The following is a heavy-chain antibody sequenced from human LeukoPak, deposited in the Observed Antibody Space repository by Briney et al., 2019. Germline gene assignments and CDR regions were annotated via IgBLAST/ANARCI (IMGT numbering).Heavy chain of an antibody. CDR2: MNPNSGNT. V-gene: IGHV1-8*01. CDR3: ARDATPPRTLLGYYYGMDV. J-gene: IGHJ6*02. D-gene: IGHD1-26*01. Sequence: ASVKVSCTASGYTFTSYDINWVRQATGQGLEWMGWMNPNSGNTGYAQKFQGRVTMTRNTSISTAYMELSSLRSEDTAVYYCARDATPPRTLLGYYYGMDVWGQGTTVTVSS. CDR1: GYTFTSYD.